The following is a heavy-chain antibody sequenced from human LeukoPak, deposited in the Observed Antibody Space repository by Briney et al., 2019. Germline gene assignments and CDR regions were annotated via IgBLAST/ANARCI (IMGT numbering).Heavy chain of an antibody. CDR1: GYTFTSYG. Sequence: ASVKVSCKASGYTFTSYGISWVQQAPGQGLEWMGWISAYNGNTNYAQKLQGRVTMTTDTSTSTAYMELRSLRSDDTAVYYCARDAPGRVGATTKYYYYYYMDVWGKGTTATVSS. J-gene: IGHJ6*03. V-gene: IGHV1-18*01. CDR2: ISAYNGNT. D-gene: IGHD1-26*01. CDR3: ARDAPGRVGATTKYYYYYYMDV.